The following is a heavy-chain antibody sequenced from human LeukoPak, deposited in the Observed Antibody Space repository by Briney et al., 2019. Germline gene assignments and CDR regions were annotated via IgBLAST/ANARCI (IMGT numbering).Heavy chain of an antibody. CDR2: ISSSSSDI. J-gene: IGHJ4*02. Sequence: GGSLRLSCVVSGFTFSSYSMNWVRQAPGKGLEWVSYISSSSSDIYYADSVKGRFTISRDNAKNSLYLQMNSLRAEDTAVYYCARVGKQLGCDYWGQGTLVTVSS. V-gene: IGHV3-48*01. D-gene: IGHD6-13*01. CDR3: ARVGKQLGCDY. CDR1: GFTFSSYS.